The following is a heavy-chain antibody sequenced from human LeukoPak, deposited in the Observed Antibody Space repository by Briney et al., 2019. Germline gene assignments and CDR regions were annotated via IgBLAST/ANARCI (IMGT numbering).Heavy chain of an antibody. Sequence: PSETLSLTCTVSGDSISTSNSYWGWIRQPPGKGLERIGSIYYSGNTYYNASLKSRVTISVDTSKNQFSLRLSSVTAADTAVYYCARDVLTTVTTGSRRRSNYNWFDPWGQGTLVTVSS. J-gene: IGHJ5*02. CDR2: IYYSGNT. D-gene: IGHD4-17*01. V-gene: IGHV4-39*07. CDR3: ARDVLTTVTTGSRRRSNYNWFDP. CDR1: GDSISTSNSY.